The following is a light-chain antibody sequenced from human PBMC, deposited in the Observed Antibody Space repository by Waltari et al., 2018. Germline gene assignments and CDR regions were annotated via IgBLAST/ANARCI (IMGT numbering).Light chain of an antibody. CDR3: QQSYTTRALT. J-gene: IGKJ4*01. Sequence: DIRLTQSPSSLSASVGDSVTISCRASETVSKFLNWYQQKPGRAPNLLIYATSTLHSGVPSRFSGSGSGTDFALTINSLQPEDFETYYCQQSYTTRALTFGGGTKVE. CDR1: ETVSKF. CDR2: ATS. V-gene: IGKV1-39*01.